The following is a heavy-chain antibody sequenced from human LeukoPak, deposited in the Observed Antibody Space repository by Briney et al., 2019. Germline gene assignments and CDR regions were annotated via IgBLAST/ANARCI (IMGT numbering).Heavy chain of an antibody. CDR1: GFTFTNHW. D-gene: IGHD2-21*01. CDR3: ASPYCGRIGCYGGNY. J-gene: IGHJ4*02. CDR2: INTDGRTT. V-gene: IGHV3-74*01. Sequence: GRSLTLSCAAAGFTFTNHWIDFVRQAPAKRLVWVSRINTDGRTTNSADSAKGRFTISRDNAKNTVYLQMNSLRVEDTAVYYCASPYCGRIGCYGGNYWGQGTLVTVSS.